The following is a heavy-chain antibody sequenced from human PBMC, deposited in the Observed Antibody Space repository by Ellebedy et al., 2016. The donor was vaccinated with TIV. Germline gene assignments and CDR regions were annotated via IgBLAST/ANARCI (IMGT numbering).Heavy chain of an antibody. CDR1: GDSISRSNW. CDR2: IYHSGST. CDR3: ARAPAGTQQSPLYY. D-gene: IGHD6-13*01. J-gene: IGHJ4*02. V-gene: IGHV4-4*02. Sequence: MPGGSLRLSCAVSGDSISRSNWWTWVRQTPGKGLEWIGEIYHSGSTNYNPSLKSRVTISVDKSKNQFSLKLTSVTAADTAVYYCARAPAGTQQSPLYYWGQGTLVTVSS.